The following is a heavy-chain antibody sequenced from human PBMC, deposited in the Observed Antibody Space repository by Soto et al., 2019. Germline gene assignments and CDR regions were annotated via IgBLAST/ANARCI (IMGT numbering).Heavy chain of an antibody. D-gene: IGHD7-27*01. V-gene: IGHV3-23*01. CDR1: GFTFSIFA. J-gene: IGHJ4*02. CDR3: AKEVSLGSTVDLGY. CDR2: ISGSGGST. Sequence: GGSLRLSCAASGFTFSIFAMSWVRQSPGKGLEWVSTISGSGGSTYYADAVKGRSSISRDNSMGTLYLQMKSLRVEDTAIYYCAKEVSLGSTVDLGYWGQGTLVTVS.